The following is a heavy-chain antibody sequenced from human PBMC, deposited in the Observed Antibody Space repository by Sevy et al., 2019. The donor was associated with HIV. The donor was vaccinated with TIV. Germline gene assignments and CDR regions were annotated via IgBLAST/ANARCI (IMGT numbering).Heavy chain of an antibody. CDR1: GGSISSYY. Sequence: SETLSLTCTVSGGSISSYYWSWIRQPPGKGLEWIGYIYYSGSTNYNPSLKSRVTISVDMSKNQFSLKRGSVTAADTAVYYCARGQYYDSSVYYYGGYYFDYWGQGTLVTVSS. V-gene: IGHV4-59*01. J-gene: IGHJ4*02. CDR3: ARGQYYDSSVYYYGGYYFDY. D-gene: IGHD3-22*01. CDR2: IYYSGST.